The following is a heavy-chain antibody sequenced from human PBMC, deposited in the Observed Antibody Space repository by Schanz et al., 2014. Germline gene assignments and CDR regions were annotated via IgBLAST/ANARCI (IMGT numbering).Heavy chain of an antibody. Sequence: EVQLVESGGGLVQPGESLRLSCAVSGFSFSSYSMSWVRQAPGKGLEWIAYISSGGTTIYYADSVKGRFTISRDNAKSSLYLQMNSLRAEDTAVYYCARDPGGTKTHGLWGQGTLVTVSS. D-gene: IGHD2-15*01. CDR1: GFSFSSYS. J-gene: IGHJ4*02. V-gene: IGHV3-48*01. CDR3: ARDPGGTKTHGL. CDR2: ISSGGTTI.